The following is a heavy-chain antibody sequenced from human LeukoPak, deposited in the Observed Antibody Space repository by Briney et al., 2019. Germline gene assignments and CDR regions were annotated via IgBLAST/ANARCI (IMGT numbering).Heavy chain of an antibody. D-gene: IGHD3-22*01. CDR1: GGSISSYY. CDR2: IYYSGST. J-gene: IGHJ4*02. V-gene: IGHV4-59*01. CDR3: ARLRADSSGYYAYYFDY. Sequence: SETLSLTCTVSGGSISSYYWSWIRQPPGKGLEWIGYIYYSGSTNYNPSLKSRVTISVDTSKNQFSLKLSSVTAADTAVYYCARLRADSSGYYAYYFDYWGQGTLVTVSS.